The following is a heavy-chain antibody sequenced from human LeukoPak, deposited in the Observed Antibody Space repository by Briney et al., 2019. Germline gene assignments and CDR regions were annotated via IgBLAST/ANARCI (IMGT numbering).Heavy chain of an antibody. D-gene: IGHD1-26*01. J-gene: IGHJ4*02. V-gene: IGHV3-23*01. Sequence: GGSLRLSCTASTLTLNNYWMSWVRQAPGKGLEWVSSISGIGDNTHYADSVKGRVTISRDNSKNTLYLQMNSLRAEDTALYYCAKRLWVGATSPAMDPCDHGGQETLVTVSS. CDR2: ISGIGDNT. CDR1: TLTLNNYW. CDR3: AKRLWVGATSPAMDPCDH.